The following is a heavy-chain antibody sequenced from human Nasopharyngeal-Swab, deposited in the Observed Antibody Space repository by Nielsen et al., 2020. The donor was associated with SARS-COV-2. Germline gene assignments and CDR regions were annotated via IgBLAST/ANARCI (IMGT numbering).Heavy chain of an antibody. CDR2: IDPGDSDA. J-gene: IGHJ4*02. D-gene: IGHD3-22*01. CDR1: GYSFTSYW. CDR3: ARRSQYYYDSSVHLDY. Sequence: GGSLRLSCTGSGYSFTSYWIGWVRQMPGKGLEWKGIIDPGDSDARFSPSFQGQVTISVDKSISTAYLQWSSLKASDTAIYYCARRSQYYYDSSVHLDYWGQGTLVTVSS. V-gene: IGHV5-51*01.